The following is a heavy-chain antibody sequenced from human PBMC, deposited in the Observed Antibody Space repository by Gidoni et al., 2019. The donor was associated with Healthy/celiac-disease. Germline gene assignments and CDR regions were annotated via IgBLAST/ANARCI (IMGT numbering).Heavy chain of an antibody. CDR2: ISWNSGSI. D-gene: IGHD3-16*01. CDR3: AKDRGRWLHLHLDY. CDR1: GFTFDDYA. J-gene: IGHJ4*02. V-gene: IGHV3-9*01. Sequence: EVQLVESGGGLVQPGRSLRLSCAASGFTFDDYAMHWVRQAPGKGLEWVSGISWNSGSIGYADSVKGRFTISRDNAKNSLYLQMNSLRAEDTALYYCAKDRGRWLHLHLDYWGQGTLVTVSS.